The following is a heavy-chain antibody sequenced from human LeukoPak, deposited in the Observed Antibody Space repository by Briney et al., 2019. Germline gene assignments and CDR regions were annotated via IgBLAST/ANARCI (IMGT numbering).Heavy chain of an antibody. CDR1: GGSFSGSY. V-gene: IGHV4-34*01. D-gene: IGHD3-22*01. CDR2: INHSGST. CDR3: ARGPPRDYSSSGFYYNY. J-gene: IGHJ4*02. Sequence: SETLSLTCALYGGSFSGSYWSWIRQPPGKGLEWFGEINHSGSTNYNPSLESRVTISEDTSKNQISLKLRSVTAADTAVYYCARGPPRDYSSSGFYYNYWGQGTLVTVSS.